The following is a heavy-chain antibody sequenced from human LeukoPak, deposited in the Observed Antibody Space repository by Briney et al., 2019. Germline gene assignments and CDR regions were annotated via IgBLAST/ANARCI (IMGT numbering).Heavy chain of an antibody. CDR1: GFPFSSCW. V-gene: IGHV3-7*01. CDR3: ARLTGTTGFDY. J-gene: IGHJ4*02. CDR2: IKQDGSDK. D-gene: IGHD1-1*01. Sequence: PGGSLRLSCAASGFPFSSCWMSWVRQAPGKGLEWVANIKQDGSDKYYVDSVKGRFSISRDNAKNSLYLQLNSLRADDTAVYYCARLTGTTGFDYWGQGTLVTVSS.